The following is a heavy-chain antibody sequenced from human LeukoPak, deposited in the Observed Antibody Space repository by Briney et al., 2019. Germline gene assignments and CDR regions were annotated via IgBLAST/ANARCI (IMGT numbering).Heavy chain of an antibody. CDR3: ARSLFRIAARPHFDY. J-gene: IGHJ4*02. V-gene: IGHV4-39*02. Sequence: SETLSLTCTVSGDSLNSSTYYWGWVRQPPGKGLEYIGSVFYSGNSYYNSTLKGRVTLSIDTSKNHFSLRLSSVTAADTAVYYCARSLFRIAARPHFDYWGRGTLITVSS. CDR2: VFYSGNS. CDR1: GDSLNSSTYY. D-gene: IGHD6-6*01.